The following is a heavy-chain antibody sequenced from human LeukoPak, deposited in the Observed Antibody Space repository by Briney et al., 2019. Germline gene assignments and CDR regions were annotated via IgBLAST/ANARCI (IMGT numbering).Heavy chain of an antibody. Sequence: PGGSLRLSCAVSGLTFSSSWMDWVRQAPGKGLERVASINPEGSEKYSADSVKGRFTISRDNAKSSLYLQMDSLRVEDTAFYYCARDLAYSRLDYWGQGMSVTVSS. J-gene: IGHJ4*02. V-gene: IGHV3-7*01. CDR2: INPEGSEK. D-gene: IGHD5-18*01. CDR3: ARDLAYSRLDY. CDR1: GLTFSSSW.